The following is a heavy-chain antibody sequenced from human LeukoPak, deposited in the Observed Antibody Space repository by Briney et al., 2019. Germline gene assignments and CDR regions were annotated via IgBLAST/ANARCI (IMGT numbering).Heavy chain of an antibody. CDR3: AKESTVTPGNVNWFDS. D-gene: IGHD4-17*01. J-gene: IGHJ5*01. CDR2: IRYDGGNT. CDR1: GFIFNTYG. Sequence: PGGSLRLSCAASGFIFNTYGMHWVRQAPGKGLEWVAFIRYDGGNTYYGDSVKGRFTISRDSSKNTLSLQMNSLRAEDTAVYYCAKESTVTPGNVNWFDSWGQGTLVTVSS. V-gene: IGHV3-30*02.